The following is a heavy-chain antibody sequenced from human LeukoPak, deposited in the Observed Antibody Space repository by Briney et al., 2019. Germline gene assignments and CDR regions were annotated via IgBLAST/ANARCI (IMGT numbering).Heavy chain of an antibody. CDR3: ARTKEMASISYFDS. CDR1: GFTFSSYE. V-gene: IGHV3-48*03. J-gene: IGHJ4*02. Sequence: GGSLRLSCAASGFTFSSYEMNWVRQAPGKGLEWVSYIDSSGSNMHYADSVKGRFTISRDNAKNSLYLQMNSLRAEDTAVYYCARTKEMASISYFDSWGQGTLVTVSS. CDR2: IDSSGSNM. D-gene: IGHD5-24*01.